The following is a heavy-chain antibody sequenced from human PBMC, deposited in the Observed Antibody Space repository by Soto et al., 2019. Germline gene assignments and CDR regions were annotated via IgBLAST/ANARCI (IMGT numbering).Heavy chain of an antibody. CDR3: ASGYDSTFDY. D-gene: IGHD3-22*01. V-gene: IGHV4-31*03. CDR1: GGTISSAAYY. J-gene: IGHJ4*02. Sequence: SETLSLTCTVSGGTISSAAYYWSWIRQHPGKGLEWIGYVSHSGSTYYNPSLKSRVIISVDTSKNQFSLSLTSVTAADTAVYYCASGYDSTFDYWGQGTLVTVSS. CDR2: VSHSGST.